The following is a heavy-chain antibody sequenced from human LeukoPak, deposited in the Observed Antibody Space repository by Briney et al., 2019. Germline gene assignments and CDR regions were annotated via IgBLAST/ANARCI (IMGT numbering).Heavy chain of an antibody. J-gene: IGHJ4*02. V-gene: IGHV1-69*01. CDR1: GGTFSSYA. Sequence: SVKVSCKASGGTFSSYAISWVRQAPGQGLEWMGEIIPIFGTANYAQKFQGRVTITADESTSTAYMELSSLRSEDTAVYYCAGRTWIQRYEALGGFDYWGQGTLVTVSS. D-gene: IGHD5-18*01. CDR2: IIPIFGTA. CDR3: AGRTWIQRYEALGGFDY.